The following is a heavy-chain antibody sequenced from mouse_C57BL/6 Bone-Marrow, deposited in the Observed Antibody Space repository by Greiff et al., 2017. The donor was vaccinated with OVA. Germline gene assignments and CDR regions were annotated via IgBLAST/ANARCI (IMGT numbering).Heavy chain of an antibody. J-gene: IGHJ4*01. CDR2: ISNGGGST. CDR1: GFTFSDYY. D-gene: IGHD1-1*01. Sequence: EVKLVESGGGLVQPGGSLKLSCAASGFTFSDYYMYWVRQTPEKRLEWVAYISNGGGSTYYPDTVKGRFTISRDNAKNTLYLQMSRLKSEDTAMYYCARHPIPTVGQGMDYWGQGTSVTVSS. V-gene: IGHV5-12*01. CDR3: ARHPIPTVGQGMDY.